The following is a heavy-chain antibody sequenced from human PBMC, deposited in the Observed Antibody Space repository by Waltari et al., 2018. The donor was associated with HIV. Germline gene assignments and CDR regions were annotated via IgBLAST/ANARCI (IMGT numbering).Heavy chain of an antibody. CDR3: ARLNYYDSSGYYVY. J-gene: IGHJ4*02. CDR1: G. D-gene: IGHD3-22*01. CDR2: ISAYNGNT. Sequence: GISWVRQAPGQGLEWMGWISAYNGNTNYAQKLQGRVTMTTDTSTSTAYMELRSLRSDDTAVYYCARLNYYDSSGYYVYWGQGTLVTVSS. V-gene: IGHV1-18*01.